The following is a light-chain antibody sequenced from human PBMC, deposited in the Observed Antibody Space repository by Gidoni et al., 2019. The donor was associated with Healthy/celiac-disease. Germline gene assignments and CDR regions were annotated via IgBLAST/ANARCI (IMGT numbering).Light chain of an antibody. Sequence: SYDLTQPPSVSVSPGQTASITCSGDKLGDKYAYWYQQKPGQSPVLVIFQDSKRPSGIPERFSGSNSENIATLTSSGTQAMDEEDYYCQAWDSSTLYVFGTGTKVTVL. J-gene: IGLJ1*01. CDR3: QAWDSSTLYV. CDR2: QDS. V-gene: IGLV3-1*01. CDR1: KLGDKY.